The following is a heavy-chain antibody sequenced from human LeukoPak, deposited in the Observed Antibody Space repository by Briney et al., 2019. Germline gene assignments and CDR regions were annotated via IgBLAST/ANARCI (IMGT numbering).Heavy chain of an antibody. Sequence: ASVKVSCKASGYTFTGYYMHWVQQAPGQGLEWMGRINPNSGGTNYAQKFQGRVTMTRDTSISTAYMELSRLRSDDTAVYYCARAMVRGTQTWYYYYMDVWGKGTTVTVSS. V-gene: IGHV1-2*06. CDR1: GYTFTGYY. J-gene: IGHJ6*03. D-gene: IGHD3-10*01. CDR2: INPNSGGT. CDR3: ARAMVRGTQTWYYYYMDV.